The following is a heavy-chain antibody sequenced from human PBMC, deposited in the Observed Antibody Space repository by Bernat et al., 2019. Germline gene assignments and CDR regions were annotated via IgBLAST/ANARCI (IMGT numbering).Heavy chain of an antibody. CDR3: ATGSRWEPKSAGSDWYFGL. Sequence: EVQLVESGGGLVKPGGSLRLSCAASGLTLSNAWMNWVRQAPGKGLEWVGRIKRKVDGGTTGYAAPVEGRFTISRDDSENTLYLQMNSLLIEDTAVYYCATGSRWEPKSAGSDWYFGLWGRGTLVTVSS. CDR2: IKRKVDGGTT. V-gene: IGHV3-15*07. J-gene: IGHJ2*01. CDR1: GLTLSNAW. D-gene: IGHD1-26*01.